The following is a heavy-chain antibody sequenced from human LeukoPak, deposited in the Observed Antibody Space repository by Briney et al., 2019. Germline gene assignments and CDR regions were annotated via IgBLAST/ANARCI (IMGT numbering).Heavy chain of an antibody. CDR2: ISGSGGST. Sequence: GGSLRLSCAASGFTFSIYAMTWVRQAPGKGLEWVSAISGSGGSTYYADSVKGRFTISRDNSKNTLYLQMNSLRAEDTAVYYCAREGRYDSSGYYFYWYFDLGGRGTLVTVSS. CDR3: AREGRYDSSGYYFYWYFDL. CDR1: GFTFSIYA. J-gene: IGHJ2*01. D-gene: IGHD3-22*01. V-gene: IGHV3-23*01.